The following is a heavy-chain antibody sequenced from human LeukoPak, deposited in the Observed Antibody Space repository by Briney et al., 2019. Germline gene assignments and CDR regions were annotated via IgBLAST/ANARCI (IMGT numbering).Heavy chain of an antibody. V-gene: IGHV4-30-2*01. Sequence: PSETLSLTCTVSGGSVSSGSYSWSWIRQPPGKGLEWIGYIYHSGSTYYNPSLKSRVTISVDRSKNQFSLKLSSVTAADTAVYYCARDRKGSSGYYYFDYWGQGTLVTVSS. CDR3: ARDRKGSSGYYYFDY. CDR1: GGSVSSGSYS. D-gene: IGHD3-22*01. J-gene: IGHJ4*02. CDR2: IYHSGST.